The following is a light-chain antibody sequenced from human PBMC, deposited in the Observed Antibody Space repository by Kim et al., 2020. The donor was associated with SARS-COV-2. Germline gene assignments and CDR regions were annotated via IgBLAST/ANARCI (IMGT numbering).Light chain of an antibody. CDR2: QDT. J-gene: IGLJ3*02. CDR3: QAWDSSTGV. V-gene: IGLV3-1*01. Sequence: SYELTQPPSVSVSPGQTASIPCSGQKLGDKYACWYQQKPGQSPVLVIYQDTKRPSGIPERFSGSNSGNTATLTISGTQAMDEADYYCQAWDSSTGVFGGGTQRTVL. CDR1: KLGDKY.